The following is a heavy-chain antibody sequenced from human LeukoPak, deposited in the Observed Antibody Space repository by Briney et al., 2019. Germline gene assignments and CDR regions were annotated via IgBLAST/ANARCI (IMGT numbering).Heavy chain of an antibody. V-gene: IGHV4-59*01. CDR3: ARDHFGSGAYFLDN. D-gene: IGHD3-10*01. CDR2: VYYSGTT. CDR1: GGSITTYY. J-gene: IGHJ4*02. Sequence: PSETLSLTCTISGGSITTYYWSWIRRPPGKGLEWIGNVYYSGTTTYNPSLKSRLTLSPDTPKNELSLKLTSVTAADTAVYYCARDHFGSGAYFLDNWGQGILVTVSS.